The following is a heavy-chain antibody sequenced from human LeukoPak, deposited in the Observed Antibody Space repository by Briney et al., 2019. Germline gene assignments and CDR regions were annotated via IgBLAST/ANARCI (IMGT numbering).Heavy chain of an antibody. J-gene: IGHJ5*02. Sequence: PSETLSLTCAVYGGSFSGYYWSWIRQPPGKGLEWIGEINHSGSTNYNPSLKSRVTISVDTPKNQSSLKLSSVTAADTAVYYCARGRDVVVTAILYWFDPWGQGTLVTVSS. V-gene: IGHV4-34*01. CDR1: GGSFSGYY. D-gene: IGHD2-21*02. CDR2: INHSGST. CDR3: ARGRDVVVTAILYWFDP.